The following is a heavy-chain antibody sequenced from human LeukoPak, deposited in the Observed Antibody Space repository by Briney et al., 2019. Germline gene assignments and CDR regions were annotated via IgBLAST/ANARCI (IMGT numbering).Heavy chain of an antibody. CDR1: GYTFTGYY. D-gene: IGHD5-18*01. CDR3: ARSPLRGYSYGLDY. V-gene: IGHV1-2*02. CDR2: INPNSGGT. J-gene: IGHJ4*02. Sequence: ASVKVSCEASGYTFTGYYMHWVRQAPGQGLEWMGWINPNSGGTNYAQKFQGRVTMTRDTSISTAYMELSRLRSDDTAVYYCARSPLRGYSYGLDYWGQGTLVTVSS.